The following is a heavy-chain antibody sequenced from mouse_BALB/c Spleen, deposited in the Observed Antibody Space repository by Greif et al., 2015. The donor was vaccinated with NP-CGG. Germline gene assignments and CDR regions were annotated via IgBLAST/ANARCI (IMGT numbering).Heavy chain of an antibody. CDR3: ARKVYDYDFAY. J-gene: IGHJ3*01. D-gene: IGHD2-4*01. CDR2: ISYSGST. Sequence: VQLQQPGPGLVKPSQSLSLTCTVTGYSITSDYAWNWIRQFPGNKLEWMGYISYSGSTSYNPSLKSRISITRDTSKNQFFLQLNSVTTEDTATYYCARKVYDYDFAYWGQGTLVTVSA. CDR1: GYSITSDYA. V-gene: IGHV3-2*02.